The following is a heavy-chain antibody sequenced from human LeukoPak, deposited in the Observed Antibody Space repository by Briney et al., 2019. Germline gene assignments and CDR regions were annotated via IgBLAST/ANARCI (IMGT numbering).Heavy chain of an antibody. CDR1: GFTFSSYS. Sequence: PGGSLRLSCAASGFTFSSYSMNWVRQAPGKGLEWVSYISSSSSTIYYADSVKGRFTISRDNAKNSLYLQMNSLRAEDTAVYYCAKMDIVVVPAAIDSAFDIWGQGTMVTVSS. J-gene: IGHJ3*02. V-gene: IGHV3-48*04. CDR2: ISSSSSTI. CDR3: AKMDIVVVPAAIDSAFDI. D-gene: IGHD2-2*03.